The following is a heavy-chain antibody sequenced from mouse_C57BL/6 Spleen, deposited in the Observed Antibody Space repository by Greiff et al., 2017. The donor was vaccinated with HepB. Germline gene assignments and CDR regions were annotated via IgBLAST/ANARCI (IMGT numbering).Heavy chain of an antibody. J-gene: IGHJ4*01. CDR3: ASPGSSYVYYAMDY. CDR2: ISSGSSTI. Sequence: EVQGVESGGGLVKPGGSLKLSCAASGFTFSDYGMHWVRQAPEKGLEWVAYISSGSSTIYYADTVKGRFTISRDNAKNTLFLQMTSLRSEDTAMYYCASPGSSYVYYAMDYWGQRTSVTVSS. D-gene: IGHD1-1*01. V-gene: IGHV5-17*01. CDR1: GFTFSDYG.